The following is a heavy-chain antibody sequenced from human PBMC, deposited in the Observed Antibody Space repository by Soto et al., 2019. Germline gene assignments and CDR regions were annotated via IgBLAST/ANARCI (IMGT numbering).Heavy chain of an antibody. CDR2: IHYSGSS. Sequence: KTSETLSLTCTVSGGSISSGNYCWSWIRQPPGKGLEWIGFIHYSGSSYYNPSLKSRVTISVDTSKNQFSLKLDSVTAADTAVYYCARDLDTATYFDYWGHGTLVTVSS. CDR3: ARDLDTATYFDY. D-gene: IGHD5-18*01. CDR1: GGSISSGNYC. V-gene: IGHV4-30-4*01. J-gene: IGHJ4*01.